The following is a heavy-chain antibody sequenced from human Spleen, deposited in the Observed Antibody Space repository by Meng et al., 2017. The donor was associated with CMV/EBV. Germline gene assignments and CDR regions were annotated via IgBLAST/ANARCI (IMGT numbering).Heavy chain of an antibody. V-gene: IGHV4-31*03. Sequence: SETLSLTCTVSGGSISSGGYYWSWIRQHPGKGLEWIGYIYYSGSTYYNPSLKSRVTISVDTSKNQFTLKLNSVTAADTAMYFCARVTSLGAFDIWGQGTMVTVSS. D-gene: IGHD2-21*02. CDR1: GGSISSGGYY. CDR2: IYYSGST. CDR3: ARVTSLGAFDI. J-gene: IGHJ3*02.